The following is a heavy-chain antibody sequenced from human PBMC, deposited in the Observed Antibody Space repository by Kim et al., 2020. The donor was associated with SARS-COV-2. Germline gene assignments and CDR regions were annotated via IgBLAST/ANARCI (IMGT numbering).Heavy chain of an antibody. V-gene: IGHV1-18*01. CDR3: ARAGATVTMYFDY. J-gene: IGHJ4*02. D-gene: IGHD4-17*01. Sequence: SAQNFQGRITMTTDTSTSTAYMELRSLRSDDTAVYYCARAGATVTMYFDYWGQGTLVTVSS.